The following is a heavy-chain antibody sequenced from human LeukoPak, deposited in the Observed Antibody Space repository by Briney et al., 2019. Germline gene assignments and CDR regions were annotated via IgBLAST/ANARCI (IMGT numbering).Heavy chain of an antibody. CDR1: GYTFTRYG. D-gene: IGHD2-15*01. J-gene: IGHJ6*04. Sequence: ASVKVSCKASGYTFTRYGISWMRQAPGQGLEWMGWISAYNGKTNYAQKLQGRVTMTTDTSTSTAYMELRSLRSDDTAVYYCARVEITAATPEVDVWGKGTTVTVSS. CDR2: ISAYNGKT. V-gene: IGHV1-18*01. CDR3: ARVEITAATPEVDV.